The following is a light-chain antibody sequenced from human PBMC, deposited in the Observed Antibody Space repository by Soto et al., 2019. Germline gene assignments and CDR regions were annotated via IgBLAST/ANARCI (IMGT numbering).Light chain of an antibody. CDR2: EVT. CDR3: QSYDSSLSGWV. CDR1: SNDVGGHNY. J-gene: IGLJ3*02. Sequence: QSALTQPASVSGSPGQSITISCTGTSNDVGGHNYVSWFQQHPGKVPKLMIYEVTNRPSGVSNRFSGSKSGYTASLTITGLQAEDEADYYCQSYDSSLSGWVFGGGTKLTVL. V-gene: IGLV2-14*01.